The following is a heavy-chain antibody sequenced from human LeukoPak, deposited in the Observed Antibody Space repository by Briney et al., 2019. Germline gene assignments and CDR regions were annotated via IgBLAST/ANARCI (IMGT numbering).Heavy chain of an antibody. CDR2: INSDGSST. CDR3: ARGADTGYSSDS. Sequence: GGSLRLSCAASGFTFSSYWMHWVRQAPGKGLVWDSRINSDGSSTSYADSVKGRFTISRDNAKNTLYLQMNSLRAEDTAVYYCARGADTGYSSDSWGQGTLVTVSS. J-gene: IGHJ5*02. V-gene: IGHV3-74*01. D-gene: IGHD6-19*01. CDR1: GFTFSSYW.